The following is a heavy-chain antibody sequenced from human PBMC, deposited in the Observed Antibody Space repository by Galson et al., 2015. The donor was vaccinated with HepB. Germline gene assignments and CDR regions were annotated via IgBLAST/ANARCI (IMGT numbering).Heavy chain of an antibody. Sequence: SLRLSCAASGFTFSSYAMRWVRQAPGKGLEWVAVISYDGSNKYYADSVKGRFAISRDNSKNTLYLQMNSLRAEDTAVYYCARDWRSSGWYGPFDYWGQGTLVTVSS. V-gene: IGHV3-30*09. CDR1: GFTFSSYA. CDR2: ISYDGSNK. CDR3: ARDWRSSGWYGPFDY. D-gene: IGHD6-19*01. J-gene: IGHJ4*02.